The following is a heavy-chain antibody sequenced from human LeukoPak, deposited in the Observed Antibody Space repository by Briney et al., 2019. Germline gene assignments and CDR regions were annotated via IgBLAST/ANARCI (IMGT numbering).Heavy chain of an antibody. CDR1: GFTFSNYA. Sequence: PGGSLRLSCSASGFTFSNYAMHWVRQAPGKGVEYVSAISVNGGSTYYADSVKGRFTISRDNSKNTLYLQMGSLRAEDTAVYYCVIGIIVDGAFDYWGQGTLVTVSS. CDR2: ISVNGGST. J-gene: IGHJ4*02. V-gene: IGHV3-64D*09. CDR3: VIGIIVDGAFDY. D-gene: IGHD3-22*01.